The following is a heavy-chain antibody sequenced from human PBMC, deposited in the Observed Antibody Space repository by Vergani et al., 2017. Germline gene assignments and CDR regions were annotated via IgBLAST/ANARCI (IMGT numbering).Heavy chain of an antibody. CDR1: GFTFSSYA. CDR3: AKSEYDLINWFDP. J-gene: IGHJ5*02. V-gene: IGHV3-23*01. D-gene: IGHD3-3*01. Sequence: EVQLLESGGGLVQPGGSLRLSCAASGFTFSSYAMSWVRQAPGKGLEWVSAISGSGGSTYYADSVKGRYTISRDNSTNTLYLQMNSLRAEDTAVYYCAKSEYDLINWFDPWGQGTLVTVSS. CDR2: ISGSGGST.